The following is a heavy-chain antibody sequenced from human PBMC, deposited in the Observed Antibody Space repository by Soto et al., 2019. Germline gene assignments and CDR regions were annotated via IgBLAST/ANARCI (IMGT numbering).Heavy chain of an antibody. J-gene: IGHJ4*02. V-gene: IGHV1-69*01. Sequence: QVRLEQSGSEVKRPGSSVKVSYKASGDILSSFGLSWVRQAPGQGLEWMGGIVPLFGAENYAQRFQGRVTITADESTNTAYMELSSLRSEDTAVYYCARDRLPHCSGGSCYSEFAHWGQGTLVIVSS. D-gene: IGHD2-15*01. CDR1: GDILSSFG. CDR2: IVPLFGAE. CDR3: ARDRLPHCSGGSCYSEFAH.